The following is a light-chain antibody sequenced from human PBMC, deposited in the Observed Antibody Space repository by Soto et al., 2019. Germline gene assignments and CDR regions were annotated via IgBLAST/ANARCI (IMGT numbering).Light chain of an antibody. CDR2: GAA. V-gene: IGKV3-20*01. CDR3: LQYGSSPRT. Sequence: EIALTQSPGTLSLSPGERATLSCGASQSLSISDLAGYQQKPGLAPRLLIYGAASRATGIPDRFSGSGSGTDFSLTISRLEPEGFAVYFCLQYGSSPRTFGQGTKVEIK. CDR1: QSLSISD. J-gene: IGKJ1*01.